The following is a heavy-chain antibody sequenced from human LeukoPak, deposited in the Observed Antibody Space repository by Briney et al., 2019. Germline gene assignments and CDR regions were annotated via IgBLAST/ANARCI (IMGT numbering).Heavy chain of an antibody. CDR3: ARPTYYYDSSGYSYYFDY. CDR1: GFTFSSYR. Sequence: GGSLRLSCAASGFTFSSYRMSWVRQAPGKGLEWVANLKQDGSEKYYVDSVKGRFTISRDNAKNSLYLQMNSLRAEDTAVYYCARPTYYYDSSGYSYYFDYWGQGTLVTVSS. D-gene: IGHD3-22*01. V-gene: IGHV3-7*01. CDR2: LKQDGSEK. J-gene: IGHJ4*02.